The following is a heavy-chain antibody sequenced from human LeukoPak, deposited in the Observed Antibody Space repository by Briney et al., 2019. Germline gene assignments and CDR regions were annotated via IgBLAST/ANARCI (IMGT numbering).Heavy chain of an antibody. CDR3: VIIDDGVPAAMWGPNYYYYYMDV. V-gene: IGHV3-23*01. Sequence: GGSLRLSSAERWFSFTGYGRRMVCQAPGKGLEWVSGLSGSGGSTHYADSVKGRFTISRDNSKNTLYLQMNSLRAEDTAVYYCVIIDDGVPAAMWGPNYYYYYMDVWGKGTTVTVSS. CDR1: WFSFTGYG. CDR2: LSGSGGST. D-gene: IGHD2-2*01. J-gene: IGHJ6*03.